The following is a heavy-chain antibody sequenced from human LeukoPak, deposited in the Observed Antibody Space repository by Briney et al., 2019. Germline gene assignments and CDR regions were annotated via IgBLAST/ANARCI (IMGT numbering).Heavy chain of an antibody. J-gene: IGHJ4*02. CDR1: GYTFTRYI. CDR2: INAGNGNT. D-gene: IGHD6-13*01. V-gene: IGHV1-3*01. Sequence: ASVKVSCKASGYTFTRYIMHWVRQAPGQRLEWMGWINAGNGNTKYSQKFQGRVTITRDTSASTAYMDLSSLRSEDTAVYYCARGRDISSSWYFDYWGQGTQVTVSS. CDR3: ARGRDISSSWYFDY.